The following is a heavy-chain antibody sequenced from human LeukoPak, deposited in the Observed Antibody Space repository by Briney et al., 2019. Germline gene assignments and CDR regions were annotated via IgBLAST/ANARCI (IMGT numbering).Heavy chain of an antibody. V-gene: IGHV3-74*01. D-gene: IGHD3-22*01. Sequence: PGGSLRLSCAASGFTFTYYWMHWVRQAPGKGLVWVSRISSDGSSTNYADSVKGRFTISRDNAKNTLHLQMNSLRAEDTAVYYCARVGDHYYDSSGYYFAIWGQGTMVTVSS. CDR1: GFTFTYYW. CDR2: ISSDGSST. J-gene: IGHJ3*02. CDR3: ARVGDHYYDSSGYYFAI.